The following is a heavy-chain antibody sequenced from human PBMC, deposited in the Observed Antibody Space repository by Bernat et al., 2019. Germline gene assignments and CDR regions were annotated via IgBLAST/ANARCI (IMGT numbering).Heavy chain of an antibody. CDR2: IWYDGSNK. V-gene: IGHV3-33*01. J-gene: IGHJ4*02. CDR3: ARGKAGAAPFDY. CDR1: GFTFSSYG. Sequence: QVQLVESGGGVVQPGRSLRLSCAASGFTFSSYGMHWVRQAPGKWLEWVAVIWYDGSNKYYADSVKGRFTISRDNSKNTLYLQMNSLRAEETAVYYCARGKAGAAPFDYWGQGTLVTVSS. D-gene: IGHD6-19*01.